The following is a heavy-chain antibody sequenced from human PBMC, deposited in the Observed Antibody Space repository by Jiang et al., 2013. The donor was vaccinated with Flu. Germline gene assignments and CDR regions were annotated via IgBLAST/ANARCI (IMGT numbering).Heavy chain of an antibody. D-gene: IGHD2-2*01. Sequence: QLVESGAEVKKPGESLRISCKGSGYSFTSYWINWVRQMPGKGLEWMGRIDPSDSYTNYSPSFQGHVTISADKSISTAYLQWSSLKASDTAMYYCARWEVVPAAIYYYYYGMDVWGQGTTVTVSS. CDR1: GYSFTSYW. CDR2: IDPSDSYT. J-gene: IGHJ6*02. V-gene: IGHV5-10-1*03. CDR3: ARWEVVPAAIYYYYYGMDV.